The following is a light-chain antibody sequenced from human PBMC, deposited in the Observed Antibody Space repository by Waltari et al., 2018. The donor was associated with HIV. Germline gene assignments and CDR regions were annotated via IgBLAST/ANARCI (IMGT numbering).Light chain of an antibody. V-gene: IGLV3-10*01. CDR2: EDS. CDR1: ALPKKY. Sequence: SYELPQPPSVSVSPGQTARITCSGDALPKKYAYWYQQKSGQAPVLVIYEDSKRPSGIPERFSGSRSGRMATLTSSGAQVQDETDYYCYSVDSSGSRGVFGGGTKLTVL. J-gene: IGLJ2*01. CDR3: YSVDSSGSRGV.